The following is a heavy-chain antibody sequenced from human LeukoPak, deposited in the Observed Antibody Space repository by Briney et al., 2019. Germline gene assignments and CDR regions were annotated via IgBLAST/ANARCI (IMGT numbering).Heavy chain of an antibody. CDR1: GFTFSSYG. D-gene: IGHD7-27*01. V-gene: IGHV3-30*03. Sequence: GGSLRLSCAASGFTFSSYGMHWVRQAPGKGLEWVAVISYDGSNKYYADSVKGRFTISRDNSKNTLYLQMNSLRVEDTAVYYCAIDPNWGTHSWGQGVLVTVSS. CDR2: ISYDGSNK. J-gene: IGHJ4*02. CDR3: AIDPNWGTHS.